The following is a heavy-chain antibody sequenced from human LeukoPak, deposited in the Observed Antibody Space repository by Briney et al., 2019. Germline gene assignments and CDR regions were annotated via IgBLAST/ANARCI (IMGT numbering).Heavy chain of an antibody. CDR2: ITSRSSTI. CDR3: AKGGGSSSPNWFDP. J-gene: IGHJ5*02. V-gene: IGHV3-48*04. Sequence: PGGSLRLSCVASGFTFSSYRMNWVRQAPGKGLEWVSYITSRSSTIYYADSAKGRFTISRDNAKNSLYLQMNSLRAEDTAVYYCAKGGGSSSPNWFDPWGQGTLVTVSS. CDR1: GFTFSSYR. D-gene: IGHD6-13*01.